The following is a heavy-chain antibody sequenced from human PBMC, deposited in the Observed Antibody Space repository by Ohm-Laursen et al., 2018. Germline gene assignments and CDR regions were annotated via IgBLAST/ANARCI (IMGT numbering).Heavy chain of an antibody. CDR2: MNPNSHNT. V-gene: IGHV1-8*01. J-gene: IGHJ5*02. D-gene: IGHD4-23*01. CDR1: GYTFSSYD. CDR3: ARAVRYQLLSDP. Sequence: ASVKVSCKASGYTFSSYDIIWVRQASGQGPEWMGWMNPNSHNTGYARKFRGRVSMTSDSSIGTAYMELYSLTSEDTATYYCARAVRYQLLSDPWGQGTLVTVSS.